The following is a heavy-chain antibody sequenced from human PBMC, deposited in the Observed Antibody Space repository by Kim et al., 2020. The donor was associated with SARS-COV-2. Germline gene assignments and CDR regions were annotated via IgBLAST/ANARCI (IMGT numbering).Heavy chain of an antibody. J-gene: IGHJ6*02. D-gene: IGHD2-15*01. CDR1: GFTFSNYE. V-gene: IGHV3-48*03. CDR3: ARDGYCSGGSCYSNYYYVMDV. CDR2: ISSSGSTR. Sequence: GGSLRLSCAASGFTFSNYEMNWVRQAPGKGLEWVSYISSSGSTRYYADSVKGRFTISRDNAKNSLYLQMNSPRAEDTAVYYCARDGYCSGGSCYSNYYYVMDVWGQGTTVTVS.